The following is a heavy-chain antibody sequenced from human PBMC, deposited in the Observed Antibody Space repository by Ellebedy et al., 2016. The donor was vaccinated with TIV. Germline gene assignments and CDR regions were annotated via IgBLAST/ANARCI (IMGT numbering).Heavy chain of an antibody. CDR1: GYTFTTYA. J-gene: IGHJ6*02. CDR2: INGGNGNT. CDR3: ARTIRRAKNWNYGYYYGMDV. V-gene: IGHV1-3*01. Sequence: AASVKVSCKASGYTFTTYAIHWVRQAPGQGLEWMGWINGGNGNTKYSQKFQGRVTITRDTSASTAYMELSSLRSEDTAVYYCARTIRRAKNWNYGYYYGMDVWGQGTTVTVSS. D-gene: IGHD1-7*01.